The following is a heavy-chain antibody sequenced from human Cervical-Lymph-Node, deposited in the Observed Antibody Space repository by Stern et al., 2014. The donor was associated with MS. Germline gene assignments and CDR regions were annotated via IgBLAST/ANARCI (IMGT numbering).Heavy chain of an antibody. CDR1: GGTFSNYA. CDR3: AGDRHSSGFDH. J-gene: IGHJ4*02. V-gene: IGHV1-69*01. CDR2: TNPLFGTT. D-gene: IGHD3-22*01. Sequence: QLVQSGAEVKKPGSSVTVSCKASGGTFSNYAITWFRQAPGRGLEWMGDTNPLFGTTIYAQKFQGRVTMTAHESTATAYMELSGLRSEDTAVYYCAGDRHSSGFDHWGQGTLVTVSS.